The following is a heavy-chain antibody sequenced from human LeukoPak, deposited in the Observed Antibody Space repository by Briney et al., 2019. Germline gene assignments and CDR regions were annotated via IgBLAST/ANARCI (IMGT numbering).Heavy chain of an antibody. CDR3: ARDRGDQLPDY. J-gene: IGHJ4*02. CDR2: IWYDGSNQ. CDR1: GFTFSIYG. V-gene: IGHV3-33*01. D-gene: IGHD2-2*01. Sequence: PGGSLRLSCGAPGFTFSIYGMHWVSQAPGKGLEWVAVIWYDGSNQYYADSVKGRFTISRDNSKNTLYLQMNSLRAEDTAVYYCARDRGDQLPDYWGQGTLVTVSS.